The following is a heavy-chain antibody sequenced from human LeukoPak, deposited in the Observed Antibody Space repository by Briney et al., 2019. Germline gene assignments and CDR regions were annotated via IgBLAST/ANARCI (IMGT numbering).Heavy chain of an antibody. D-gene: IGHD5-18*01. CDR1: GGSIGSYY. CDR2: IYYSGST. CDR3: ARVRPGYSYGSTIFTFDY. J-gene: IGHJ4*02. V-gene: IGHV4-59*01. Sequence: SETLSLTCTVSGGSIGSYYWSWIRHPPGKGLEWIGYIYYSGSTNYNPSLKSRVTISVDTSKNQISLKLSSVTAADTALYYCARVRPGYSYGSTIFTFDYWGQGTLVTVSS.